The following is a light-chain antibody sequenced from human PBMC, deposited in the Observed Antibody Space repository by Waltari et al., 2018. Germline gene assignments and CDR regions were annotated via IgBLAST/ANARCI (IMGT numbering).Light chain of an antibody. V-gene: IGKV1-5*03. CDR1: QSINSW. CDR2: KAS. CDR3: QQYHTYMT. J-gene: IGKJ1*01. Sequence: DIQMTQSPSTLSASVGDTVTITCRASQSINSWVAWYQQKPGKAPKLLIYKASTLESGVPSRFSGSRSGTEFTLTISSLQPDDFATYYCQQYHTYMTFGQGTKVEIK.